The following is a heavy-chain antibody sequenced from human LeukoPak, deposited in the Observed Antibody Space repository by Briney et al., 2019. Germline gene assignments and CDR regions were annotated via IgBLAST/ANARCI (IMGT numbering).Heavy chain of an antibody. D-gene: IGHD3-3*01. CDR3: ARDSQYYHFWSGYYYFDY. Sequence: ASVKVSCKASGYTFTGYYMHWVRQAPGQGLEWMGWINPIGGGTNYAQKFQGRVTMTRDTSISTAFMELSRLRSDDTAVYYCARDSQYYHFWSGYYYFDYWGQGTLVTVSS. CDR2: INPIGGGT. V-gene: IGHV1-2*02. CDR1: GYTFTGYY. J-gene: IGHJ4*02.